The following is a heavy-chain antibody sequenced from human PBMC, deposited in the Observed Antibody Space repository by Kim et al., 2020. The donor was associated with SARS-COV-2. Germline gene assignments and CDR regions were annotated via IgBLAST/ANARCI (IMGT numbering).Heavy chain of an antibody. CDR3: ARVGEYGSGSYASF. CDR1: GYTFTGYY. Sequence: ASVKVSCKASGYTFTGYYIHWVRQAPGQGLEWMGRINPNSGGTNYTQNFQGRVTMTRDTSISTAYMELSRLRSDDTAVYYCARVGEYGSGSYASFGGQGTQVTVSS. J-gene: IGHJ4*02. CDR2: INPNSGGT. D-gene: IGHD3-10*01. V-gene: IGHV1-2*06.